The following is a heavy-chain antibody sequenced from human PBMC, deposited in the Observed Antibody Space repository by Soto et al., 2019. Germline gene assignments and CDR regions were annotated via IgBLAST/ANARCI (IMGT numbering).Heavy chain of an antibody. CDR2: IKSKTDGGNT. J-gene: IGHJ4*02. CDR1: GFTFSNAW. CDR3: TTAFEYSGDQRIIGLDRFDY. D-gene: IGHD5-12*01. V-gene: IGHV3-15*01. Sequence: GGSLRLSCAASGFTFSNAWMSWVRQAPGKGLEWVGRIKSKTDGGNTGYAEPVKGRFTISRDESKNKLYLQMNSLKTGDTAVYYSTTAFEYSGDQRIIGLDRFDYWGQGTLVTVSS.